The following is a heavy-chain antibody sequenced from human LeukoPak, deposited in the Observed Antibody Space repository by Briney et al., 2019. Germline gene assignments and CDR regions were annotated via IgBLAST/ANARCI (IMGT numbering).Heavy chain of an antibody. Sequence: SETLSLTCTVSGGSISSYYWSWIRQPPGKGLEWIGYIYYSGSTSYNPSLKSRVTISVDTSKNQFSLKLSSVTAAGTAVYYCALNSSPWAGMDVWGQGTTVTVSS. CDR1: GGSISSYY. CDR2: IYYSGST. J-gene: IGHJ6*02. D-gene: IGHD4-23*01. CDR3: ALNSSPWAGMDV. V-gene: IGHV4-59*08.